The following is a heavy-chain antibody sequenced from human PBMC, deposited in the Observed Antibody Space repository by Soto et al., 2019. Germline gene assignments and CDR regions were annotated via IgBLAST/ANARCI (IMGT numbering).Heavy chain of an antibody. Sequence: GGSLRLSCAASGFTFSSYSMNWVRQAPGKGLEWVSSISSSSSYIYYADSVKGRFTISRDNAKNSLYLQMNSLRAEDTAVYYCARDPRDLWFGELLTNSAPYYFDYWGQGTLVTVSS. J-gene: IGHJ4*02. CDR1: GFTFSSYS. CDR2: ISSSSSYI. V-gene: IGHV3-21*01. CDR3: ARDPRDLWFGELLTNSAPYYFDY. D-gene: IGHD3-10*01.